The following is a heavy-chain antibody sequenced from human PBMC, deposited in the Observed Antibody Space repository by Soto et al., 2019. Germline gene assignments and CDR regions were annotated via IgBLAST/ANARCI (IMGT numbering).Heavy chain of an antibody. CDR2: IIPIFGTP. V-gene: IGHV1-69*13. D-gene: IGHD2-2*01. J-gene: IGHJ5*02. CDR3: ARERATIVVGPAAKQEPFDP. Sequence: ASVKVSCKASGGTFSRYAISWVRQAPGQGLEWMGGIIPIFGTPNYAQKFQGRVAITADESTSTAYMELSSLRSEDTAVYYCARERATIVVGPAAKQEPFDPWGQGTLVTVSS. CDR1: GGTFSRYA.